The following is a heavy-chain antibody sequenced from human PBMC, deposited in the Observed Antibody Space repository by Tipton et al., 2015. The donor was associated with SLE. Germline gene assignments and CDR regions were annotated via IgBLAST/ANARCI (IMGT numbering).Heavy chain of an antibody. J-gene: IGHJ4*02. V-gene: IGHV4-59*08. D-gene: IGHD3-10*01. Sequence: LRLSCTVSGGSISSYYWSWIRQPPGKGLEWIGYIYYSGSTNYNPSLKSRVTISVDTSKNQFSLKLSFVTAADTAVYYCARHASRRSGSYNEIDYWGQGTLVTVSS. CDR3: ARHASRRSGSYNEIDY. CDR1: GGSISSYY. CDR2: IYYSGST.